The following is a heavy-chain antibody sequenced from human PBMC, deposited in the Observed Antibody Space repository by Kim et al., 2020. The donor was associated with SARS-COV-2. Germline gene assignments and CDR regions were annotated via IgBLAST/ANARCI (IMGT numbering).Heavy chain of an antibody. CDR1: GFTFSSYG. D-gene: IGHD3-10*01. V-gene: IGHV3-30*18. CDR2: ISYDGSNK. Sequence: GGSLRLSCAASGFTFSSYGMHWVRQAPGKGLEWVAVISYDGSNKYYADSVKGRFTISRDNSKNTLYLQMNSLRAEDTAVYYCAKLGGYGSGSDAYFDYWG. J-gene: IGHJ4*01. CDR3: AKLGGYGSGSDAYFDY.